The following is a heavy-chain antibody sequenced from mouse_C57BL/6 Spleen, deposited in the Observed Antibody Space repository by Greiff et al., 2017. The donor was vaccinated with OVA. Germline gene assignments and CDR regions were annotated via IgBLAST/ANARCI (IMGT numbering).Heavy chain of an antibody. CDR3: ARGVAMDY. V-gene: IGHV1-82*01. CDR2: IYPGDGDT. Sequence: LQESGPELVKPGASVKISCKASGYAFSSSWMNWVKQRPGKGLEWIGRIYPGDGDTNYNGKFKGKATLTADKSSSTAYMQLSSLTSEDSAVYFCARGVAMDYWGQGTSVTVSS. CDR1: GYAFSSSW. J-gene: IGHJ4*01.